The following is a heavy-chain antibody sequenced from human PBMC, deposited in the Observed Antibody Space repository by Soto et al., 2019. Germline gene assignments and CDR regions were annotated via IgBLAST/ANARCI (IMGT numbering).Heavy chain of an antibody. D-gene: IGHD4-17*01. CDR1: GGSISSGGYY. CDR2: IYYSGST. Sequence: PSETLSLTCTVSGGSISSGGYYWSWIRQFPGRGLEWIGYIYYSGSTYFNPSLKSRITISVDTSKNQFSLKMSSVTAADTAVYYCARSFTTTTEANWFDPWGQGTQVTVSS. J-gene: IGHJ5*02. V-gene: IGHV4-31*03. CDR3: ARSFTTTTEANWFDP.